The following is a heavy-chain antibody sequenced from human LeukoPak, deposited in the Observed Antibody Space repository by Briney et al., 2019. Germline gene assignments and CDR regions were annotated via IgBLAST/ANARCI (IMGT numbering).Heavy chain of an antibody. Sequence: SETLSLTCIDPGGSISSGSYYWSWIRQPAGKGLEWTGRIYTSGSTNYNPSLKSRVTISVDTSKNQFSLKLSSVTAADTAVYYCARGRSGSYQYYYGLDVWGQGTTVTVSS. CDR1: GGSISSGSYY. J-gene: IGHJ6*02. CDR3: ARGRSGSYQYYYGLDV. D-gene: IGHD1-26*01. CDR2: IYTSGST. V-gene: IGHV4-61*02.